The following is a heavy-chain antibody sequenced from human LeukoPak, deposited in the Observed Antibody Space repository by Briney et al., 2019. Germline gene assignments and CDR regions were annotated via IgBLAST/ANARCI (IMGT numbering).Heavy chain of an antibody. Sequence: GGSLRLSCAASGFTFSSYGMHWVRHAPGKGLVWVSRINADGSRTNYADSVKGRFTISRDNAKNTLYLQMNSLTAEDTAVYFCTRDAWMASTPLDYWGQGTLVTVPS. CDR1: GFTFSSYG. J-gene: IGHJ4*02. CDR2: INADGSRT. D-gene: IGHD5-24*01. V-gene: IGHV3-74*01. CDR3: TRDAWMASTPLDY.